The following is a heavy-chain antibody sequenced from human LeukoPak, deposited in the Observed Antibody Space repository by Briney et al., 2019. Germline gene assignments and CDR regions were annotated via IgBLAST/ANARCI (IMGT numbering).Heavy chain of an antibody. J-gene: IGHJ4*02. CDR3: ARGLSYSSGWYDPGDY. D-gene: IGHD6-19*01. V-gene: IGHV1-2*02. CDR2: INPNSGGT. CDR1: GYTFTSYY. Sequence: ASVKVSCKASGYTFTSYYMHWVRQAPGQGLEWMGWINPNSGGTNYAQNFQGRVTITRDTSISTAYMELSRLRSDDTAVYYCARGLSYSSGWYDPGDYWGQGTLVTVCS.